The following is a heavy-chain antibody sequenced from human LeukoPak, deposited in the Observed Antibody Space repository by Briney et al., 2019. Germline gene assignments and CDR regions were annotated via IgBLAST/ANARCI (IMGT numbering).Heavy chain of an antibody. Sequence: GGSLRLSCAASGFTFSSYWMHWVRQAPGKGLVWVSRINSDGSSTSYADSVKGRFTISRDNAKNTLYLQMNSLRAEDTAVYYCARGAPVIVVVVAATPDYRGQGTLVTVSS. D-gene: IGHD2-15*01. J-gene: IGHJ4*02. CDR2: INSDGSST. V-gene: IGHV3-74*01. CDR3: ARGAPVIVVVVAATPDY. CDR1: GFTFSSYW.